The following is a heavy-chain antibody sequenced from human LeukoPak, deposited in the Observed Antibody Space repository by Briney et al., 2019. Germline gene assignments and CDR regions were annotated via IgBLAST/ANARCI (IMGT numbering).Heavy chain of an antibody. CDR3: ARLDQLIVDYWYFDL. V-gene: IGHV4-34*01. Sequence: SETLSLTCGVSGGPVSGYYWSWLRQSPGKGLEWIGEITRYGNTNYNPSLKSRAIISKDTSKSQISLTLISLTAADTAVYFCARLDQLIVDYWYFDLWGRGTQVTVSS. CDR2: ITRYGNT. J-gene: IGHJ2*01. CDR1: GGPVSGYY. D-gene: IGHD2-21*01.